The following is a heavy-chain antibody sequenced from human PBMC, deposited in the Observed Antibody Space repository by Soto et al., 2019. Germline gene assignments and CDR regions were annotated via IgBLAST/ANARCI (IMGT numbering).Heavy chain of an antibody. Sequence: QVQLVQSGAEVKKPGASVKVSCKTSGYTFSTYPISWVRQAPGQGLERVGWISTYNGKTNYGQKFQGRVTITTDTSASTAYMNLRNLRSDDTAVYYCARDRVEAALGTFDQWGQGTLVTVSS. CDR1: GYTFSTYP. V-gene: IGHV1-18*01. CDR3: ARDRVEAALGTFDQ. J-gene: IGHJ4*02. D-gene: IGHD6-13*01. CDR2: ISTYNGKT.